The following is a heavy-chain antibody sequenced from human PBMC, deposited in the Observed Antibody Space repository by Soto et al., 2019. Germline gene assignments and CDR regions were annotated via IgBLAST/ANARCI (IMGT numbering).Heavy chain of an antibody. V-gene: IGHV3-30-3*01. CDR2: ISDDGSNN. D-gene: IGHD6-13*01. Sequence: PGGSLRLSCAASGFTFSSYAMHWVRQAPDKGLEWVTLISDDGSNNYYADSVKGRFTISRDNSKNTVFLQMNSLRAEDSALYYCARSYSSSWHTFDYWGLGTLVTV. J-gene: IGHJ4*01. CDR1: GFTFSSYA. CDR3: ARSYSSSWHTFDY.